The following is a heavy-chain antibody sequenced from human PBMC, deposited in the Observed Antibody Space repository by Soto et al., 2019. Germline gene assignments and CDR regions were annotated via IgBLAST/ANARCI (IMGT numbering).Heavy chain of an antibody. Sequence: PGGSLRLSCAASGFTFSSYAMSWVRQAPGKGLEWVSAISGSGGSTYYADSVKGRFTISRDNSRNTLYLQMNSLRAEDTAVYYCAKHIYGDYNPFDYWGQGTLVTVSS. J-gene: IGHJ4*02. D-gene: IGHD4-17*01. V-gene: IGHV3-23*01. CDR3: AKHIYGDYNPFDY. CDR1: GFTFSSYA. CDR2: ISGSGGST.